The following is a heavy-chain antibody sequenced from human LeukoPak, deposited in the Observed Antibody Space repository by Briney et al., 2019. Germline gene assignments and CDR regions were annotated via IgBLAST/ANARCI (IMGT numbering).Heavy chain of an antibody. Sequence: PSETLSLTCTVSGGSINSNYWSWIRQPPGKGLEWIGYMYYSGITNYNPSLKSRVTISVDTSKNQISLNLRSVTAADTAVYYCTRAKVPAAPEYYYYMDVWGKGTTVTVSS. J-gene: IGHJ6*03. D-gene: IGHD2-2*01. CDR3: TRAKVPAAPEYYYYMDV. V-gene: IGHV4-59*01. CDR2: MYYSGIT. CDR1: GGSINSNY.